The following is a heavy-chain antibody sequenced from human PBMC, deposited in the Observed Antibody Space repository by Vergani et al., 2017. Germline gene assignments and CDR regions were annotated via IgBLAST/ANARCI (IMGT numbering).Heavy chain of an antibody. D-gene: IGHD3-9*01. V-gene: IGHV3-15*01. CDR1: GFTFSSAW. Sequence: EVQPVESGGGLVKPGGSLRLSCTTSGFTFSSAWMSWVRQAPGKGLEWVARIRPKTDGETTDYAAPVKGRFTISRDDSKNTPYLQMNSLKTEDTAVYYCTTPTTWEIRYYFNSWGRGTLVTVSS. J-gene: IGHJ4*02. CDR3: TTPTTWEIRYYFNS. CDR2: IRPKTDGETT.